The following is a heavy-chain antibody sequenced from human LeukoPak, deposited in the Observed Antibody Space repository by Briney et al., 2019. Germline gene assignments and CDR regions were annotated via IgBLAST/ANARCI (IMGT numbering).Heavy chain of an antibody. J-gene: IGHJ6*03. D-gene: IGHD2-15*01. CDR1: GGSISSSSYY. CDR2: IYYSGST. V-gene: IGHV4-39*01. Sequence: PSETLSLTCTVSGGSISSSSYYWGWIRQPPGKGLEWIVSIYYSGSTYYNPSLKSRVTISVDTSKNQFSLKLSSVTAADTAVYYCARQKAAHMDVWGKGTTVTVSS. CDR3: ARQKAAHMDV.